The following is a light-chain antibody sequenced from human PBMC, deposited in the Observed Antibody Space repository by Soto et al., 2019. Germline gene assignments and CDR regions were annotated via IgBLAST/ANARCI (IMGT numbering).Light chain of an antibody. CDR2: GAS. V-gene: IGKV3-15*01. CDR3: QQYNSSSGT. J-gene: IGKJ1*01. CDR1: PSVSSN. Sequence: EIVMTQSPATLSVSPGERATLSCRASPSVSSNLAWYQQKPGQAPRLLIYGASTRATGIPARFSGSGSGTEFTLTISSLQADDFAAYYCQQYNSSSGTFGQGTKVDIK.